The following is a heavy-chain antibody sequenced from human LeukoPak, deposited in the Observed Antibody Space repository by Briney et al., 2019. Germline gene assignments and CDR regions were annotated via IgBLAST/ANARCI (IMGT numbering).Heavy chain of an antibody. V-gene: IGHV3-21*01. CDR1: GFTFSSYS. J-gene: IGHJ4*02. CDR2: ISSSSSYI. CDR3: ARAQLAVAIEGDY. D-gene: IGHD6-19*01. Sequence: GGSLRLSCAASGFTFSSYSMNWVRQAPGKGLEWVSSISSSSSYIYYADSVKGRFTISRDNAKNSLYLQMNSLRAEDTAVYYCARAQLAVAIEGDYWGQGTLVTVSS.